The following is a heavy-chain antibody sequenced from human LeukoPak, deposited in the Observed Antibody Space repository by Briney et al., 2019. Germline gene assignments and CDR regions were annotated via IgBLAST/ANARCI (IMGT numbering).Heavy chain of an antibody. J-gene: IGHJ4*02. CDR3: ARSSSSWYLY. Sequence: PSETLSLTCTVSGGSISSYYWSWIRQPPGKGLEWIGYIYYSGSTNYNPSLKSRVTISVDTSKNQFSLKLSFVTAADTAGYYCARSSSSWYLYWGQGTLVTVSS. D-gene: IGHD6-13*01. CDR2: IYYSGST. V-gene: IGHV4-59*01. CDR1: GGSISSYY.